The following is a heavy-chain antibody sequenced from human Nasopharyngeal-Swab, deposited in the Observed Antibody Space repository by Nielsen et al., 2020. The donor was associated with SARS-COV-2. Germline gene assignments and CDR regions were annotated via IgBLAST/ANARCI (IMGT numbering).Heavy chain of an antibody. CDR2: ISGSGGST. D-gene: IGHD6-13*01. V-gene: IGHV3-23*01. J-gene: IGHJ4*02. Sequence: GSLRLSCAASGFTFSSYAMSWVRQAPGKGLEWVSAISGSGGSTYYADSVKGRFTISRDNSKNTLYLQMNSLRAEDTAVYYCAKDHISSSWYDYFDYWGQGTLVTVSS. CDR1: GFTFSSYA. CDR3: AKDHISSSWYDYFDY.